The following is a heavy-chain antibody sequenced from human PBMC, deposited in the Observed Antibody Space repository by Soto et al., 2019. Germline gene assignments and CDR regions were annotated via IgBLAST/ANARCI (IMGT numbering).Heavy chain of an antibody. CDR1: GGSISSGGYY. D-gene: IGHD3-22*01. CDR2: IYYSGST. Sequence: PSETLSLTCTVSGGSISSGGYYWSWIRQHPGKGLEWIGYIYYSGSTYYNPSLKSRVTISVDTSKNQFSLTLSSVTAADTAVYYCARDLPDYYDSSGYSHYYYYGMDVWGQGTTVTVSS. CDR3: ARDLPDYYDSSGYSHYYYYGMDV. J-gene: IGHJ6*02. V-gene: IGHV4-31*03.